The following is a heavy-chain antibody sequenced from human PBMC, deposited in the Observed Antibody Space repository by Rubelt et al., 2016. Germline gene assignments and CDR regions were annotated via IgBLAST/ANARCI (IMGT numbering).Heavy chain of an antibody. J-gene: IGHJ4*02. D-gene: IGHD2-21*02. V-gene: IGHV4-59*01. CDR1: GGPISSYY. CDR3: ARGGADFYFDF. Sequence: QVQLQESGPGLVKPSETLSLTCTVSGGPISSYYWTWIRQSPGKGLEWIGHIFYSENTSYNPSLKSRLTMSLDTPKKQFSRELDSVTAADTDLYYCARGGADFYFDFWGQGTLVTVSS. CDR2: IFYSENT.